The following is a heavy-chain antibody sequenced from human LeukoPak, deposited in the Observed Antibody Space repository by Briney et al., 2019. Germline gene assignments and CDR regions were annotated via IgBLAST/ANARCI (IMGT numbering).Heavy chain of an antibody. CDR3: ARLSVLGYCSGGSCQDY. V-gene: IGHV5-51*01. D-gene: IGHD2-15*01. J-gene: IGHJ4*02. Sequence: GESLKISCKGSGYSFTSYWIGWVRQMPGKGLEWMGIIYPGDSDTRYSPSFQGQVTISADKSISTAYLQWSSPKASDTAMYYCARLSVLGYCSGGSCQDYWGQGTVVTVSS. CDR2: IYPGDSDT. CDR1: GYSFTSYW.